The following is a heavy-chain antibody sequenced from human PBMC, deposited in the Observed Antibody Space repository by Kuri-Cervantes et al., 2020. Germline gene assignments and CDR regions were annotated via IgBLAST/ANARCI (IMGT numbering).Heavy chain of an antibody. J-gene: IGHJ6*02. Sequence: GSLRLSCAVSGGSISSSNWWSWVRQPPGKGLEWIGEIYHSGSTNYNPSLKSRVTISVDTSKNQFSLKLSSVTAADTAVYYCARVAIRVATTKPRRYGMDVWGQGTTVTVSS. CDR3: ARVAIRVATTKPRRYGMDV. CDR1: GGSISSSNW. D-gene: IGHD5-12*01. V-gene: IGHV4-4*02. CDR2: IYHSGST.